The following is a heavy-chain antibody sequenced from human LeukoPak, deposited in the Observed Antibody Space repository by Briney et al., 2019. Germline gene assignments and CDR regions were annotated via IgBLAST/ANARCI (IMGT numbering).Heavy chain of an antibody. V-gene: IGHV3-7*01. J-gene: IGHJ4*02. CDR2: IRQDGSEQ. CDR3: ATTTRSSPWDY. D-gene: IGHD6-6*01. Sequence: PGGSLRLSCAASGFTFSIYWMSWVRQAPGKGLEWLANIRQDGSEQQYVDSVKGRFTISRDNAKNSVYLQMNSLRAEDTALYYCATTTRSSPWDYWGQGTLVTVSS. CDR1: GFTFSIYW.